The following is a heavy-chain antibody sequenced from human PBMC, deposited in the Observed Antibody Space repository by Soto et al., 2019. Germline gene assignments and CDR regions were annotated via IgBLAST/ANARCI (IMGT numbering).Heavy chain of an antibody. Sequence: SETLSLTCTVSGGSVSSGSYYWSWIRQPPGNGLELIGYIYYSGSTNYNPSLKSRVTISVDTSKNQFSLKLSSVTAADTAVYYCARGPVGSDYFDYWGQGTLVTVSS. CDR1: GGSVSSGSYY. CDR2: IYYSGST. V-gene: IGHV4-61*01. D-gene: IGHD2-15*01. J-gene: IGHJ4*02. CDR3: ARGPVGSDYFDY.